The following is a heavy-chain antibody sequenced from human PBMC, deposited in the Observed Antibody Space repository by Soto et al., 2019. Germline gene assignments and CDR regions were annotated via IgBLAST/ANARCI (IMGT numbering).Heavy chain of an antibody. CDR1: GGTFSSYA. J-gene: IGHJ6*02. V-gene: IGHV1-69*13. CDR3: ARDPYYSSSWYVGVPLPYGMDV. D-gene: IGHD6-13*01. Sequence: SVKVSCKASGGTFSSYAISWVRQAPGQGLEWMGGIIPIFGTANYAQKFQGRVTITADESTSTTYMELSSLRSEDTAVYYCARDPYYSSSWYVGVPLPYGMDVWGQGTTVTVSS. CDR2: IIPIFGTA.